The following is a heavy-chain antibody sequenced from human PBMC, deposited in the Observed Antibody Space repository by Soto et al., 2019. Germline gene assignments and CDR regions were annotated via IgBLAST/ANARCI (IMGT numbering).Heavy chain of an antibody. CDR3: ATVYIVAAAGSAFDI. V-gene: IGHV1-24*01. CDR1: GYTLTELS. D-gene: IGHD6-13*01. CDR2: FDPEDGET. J-gene: IGHJ3*02. Sequence: GASVKVSCKVSGYTLTELSMHWVRQAPGKGLEWMGGFDPEDGETIYAQKFQGRVTMTEDTSTDTAYMELSSLRSEDTAVYYCATVYIVAAAGSAFDIWGQGTMVTVAS.